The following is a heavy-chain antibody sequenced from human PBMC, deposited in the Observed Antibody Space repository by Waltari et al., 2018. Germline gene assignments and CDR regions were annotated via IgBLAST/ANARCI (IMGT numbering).Heavy chain of an antibody. V-gene: IGHV3-53*01. J-gene: IGHJ4*02. D-gene: IGHD3-3*01. CDR1: GFTVSSNY. CDR3: AREQGRNDFWSGYYDY. Sequence: EVQLVEYGGGLIQPGGSLRLSCAASGFTVSSNYMSWVRQAPGKGLEWVSVIYSGGSTYYADSVKGRFTISRDNSKNTLYLQMNSLRAEDTAVYYCAREQGRNDFWSGYYDYWGQGTLVTVSS. CDR2: IYSGGST.